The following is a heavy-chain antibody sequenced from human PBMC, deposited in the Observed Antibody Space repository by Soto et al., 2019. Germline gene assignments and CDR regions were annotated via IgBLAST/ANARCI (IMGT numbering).Heavy chain of an antibody. D-gene: IGHD6-19*01. CDR2: TYYRSKWYS. CDR3: ARVPGYSSGWYWYFDL. CDR1: GDSVSSNSAA. V-gene: IGHV6-1*01. J-gene: IGHJ2*01. Sequence: SQTLSLTCAISGDSVSSNSAAWNWIRQSPSGGLEWLGRTYYRSKWYSVSAVSVKSRATIKPDTSKNQFSLQLNSVTPEDSAVYYCARVPGYSSGWYWYFDLWGRGTLVTVSS.